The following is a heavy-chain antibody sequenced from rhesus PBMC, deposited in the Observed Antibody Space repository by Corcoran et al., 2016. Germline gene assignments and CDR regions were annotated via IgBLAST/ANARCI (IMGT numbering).Heavy chain of an antibody. V-gene: IGHV3-184*01. Sequence: EVQLMESGGGLVQPGGSLRLSCVASGFTFSDYYMYWVRQAPGKGLGWVGFIRSKAYGGTAEDAASLKGRVNISRDDSKLIAYLQRSSLKTEDTAVYYCTTDLFLVVVSATPNYWGQGVLVTVSS. D-gene: IGHD2-8*01. CDR3: TTDLFLVVVSATPNY. CDR1: GFTFSDYY. CDR2: IRSKAYGGTA. J-gene: IGHJ4*01.